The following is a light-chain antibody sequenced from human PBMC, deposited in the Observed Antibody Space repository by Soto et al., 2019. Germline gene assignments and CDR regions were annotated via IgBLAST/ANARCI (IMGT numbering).Light chain of an antibody. CDR3: CSYAGSYTLWV. CDR1: SSDVGGYNY. V-gene: IGLV2-11*01. J-gene: IGLJ3*02. CDR2: DVS. Sequence: QSALIQPRSVSGSPGQSVTISCTGTSSDVGGYNYVSWYQQYPGKAPKLIIYDVSKRPSGVTDRFSGSKSGNTASLTISGLQAEDEADYYCCSYAGSYTLWVFGGGTKLTVL.